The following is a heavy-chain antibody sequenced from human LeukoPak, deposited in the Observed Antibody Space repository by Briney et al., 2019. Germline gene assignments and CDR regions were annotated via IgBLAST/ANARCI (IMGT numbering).Heavy chain of an antibody. V-gene: IGHV3-21*01. CDR1: GFTFSSYA. CDR3: ARDIILLGQDY. J-gene: IGHJ4*02. Sequence: GGSLRLSCAASGFTFSSYAMSWVRQAPGKGLEWVSSFTGSSSSIYYADSVKGRFTISRDNAKNSLYLQMNSLRAEDTAVYYCARDIILLGQDYWGQGTLVTVSS. D-gene: IGHD3-10*01. CDR2: FTGSSSSI.